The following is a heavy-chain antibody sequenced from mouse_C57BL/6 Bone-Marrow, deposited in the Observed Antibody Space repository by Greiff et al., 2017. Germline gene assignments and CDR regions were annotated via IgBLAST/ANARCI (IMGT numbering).Heavy chain of an antibody. J-gene: IGHJ3*01. V-gene: IGHV1-69*01. CDR3: AISTMFSSFAY. Sequence: QVQLQQPGAELVMPGASVKLSCKASGYTFTSYWMHWVKQRPGQGLEWIGEIDPSDSYTNYNQKFKGKSTLTVDKSSSTASMQLSSLTSEVSAVYYRAISTMFSSFAYWGQGTLVTVSA. CDR2: IDPSDSYT. CDR1: GYTFTSYW. D-gene: IGHD2-2*01.